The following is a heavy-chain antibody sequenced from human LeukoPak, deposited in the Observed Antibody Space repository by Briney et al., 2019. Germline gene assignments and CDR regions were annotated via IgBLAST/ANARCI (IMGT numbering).Heavy chain of an antibody. CDR1: GFTFSSYS. Sequence: QPRGSLRLSCAASGFTFSSYSMNWVRQAPGKGLEWVSYISSSSGTIYYADSVRGRFTISRDNAKNSLYLQMNSLRDEDTAVYYCARVWHCTSTSCYDYWGQGTLVTVSS. V-gene: IGHV3-48*02. D-gene: IGHD2-2*01. J-gene: IGHJ4*02. CDR3: ARVWHCTSTSCYDY. CDR2: ISSSSGTI.